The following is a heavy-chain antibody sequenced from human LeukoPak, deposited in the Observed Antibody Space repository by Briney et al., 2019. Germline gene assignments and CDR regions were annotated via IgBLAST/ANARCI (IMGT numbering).Heavy chain of an antibody. CDR3: ARDPKHSSSWPGHYYYYYGMDV. CDR2: IISSSSTI. V-gene: IGHV3-48*02. Sequence: GGSLRLSCVASGTFSTHWMTWVRQAPGKGLEWVSYIISSSSTIYYADSVKGRFTISRDNAKNSLYLQMNSLRDEDTAVYYCARDPKHSSSWPGHYYYYYGMDVWGQGTTVTVSS. J-gene: IGHJ6*02. CDR1: GTFSTHW. D-gene: IGHD6-13*01.